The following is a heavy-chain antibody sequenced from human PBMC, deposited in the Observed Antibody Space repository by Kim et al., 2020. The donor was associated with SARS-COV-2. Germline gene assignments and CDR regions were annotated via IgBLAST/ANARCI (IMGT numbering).Heavy chain of an antibody. CDR1: GYSFTSYW. Sequence: GESLKISCKGSGYSFTSYWIGWVRQMPGKGLEWMGIIYPGDSDTRYSPSFQGQVTIPADKSISTAYLQWSSLKASETAMYYCAREATVFGVVIPGYAFDIWGQGTMVTDSS. D-gene: IGHD3-3*01. CDR2: IYPGDSDT. J-gene: IGHJ3*02. V-gene: IGHV5-51*01. CDR3: AREATVFGVVIPGYAFDI.